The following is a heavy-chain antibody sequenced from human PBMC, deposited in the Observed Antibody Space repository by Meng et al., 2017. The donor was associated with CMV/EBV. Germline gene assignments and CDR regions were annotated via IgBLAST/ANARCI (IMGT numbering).Heavy chain of an antibody. V-gene: IGHV3-13*01. CDR2: IGTAGDT. CDR3: ARWGFYYDSSGYYYDYYYYYGMDV. Sequence: GESLKISCAASGFTFSSYDMHWVRQATGKGLEWVSAIGTAGDTYYPGSVKGRFTISRDNAKNSLYLQMNSLRAEDTAVYYCARWGFYYDSSGYYYDYYYYYGMDVWGQGTTVTVSS. CDR1: GFTFSSYD. J-gene: IGHJ6*02. D-gene: IGHD3-22*01.